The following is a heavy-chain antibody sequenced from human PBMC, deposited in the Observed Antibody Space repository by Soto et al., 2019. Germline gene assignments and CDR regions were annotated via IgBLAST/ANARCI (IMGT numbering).Heavy chain of an antibody. CDR1: GFTFTSYA. CDR2: ISWNSGSI. CDR3: AKDIALQWEMDYYYGMDV. V-gene: IGHV3-9*01. J-gene: IGHJ6*02. D-gene: IGHD1-26*01. Sequence: GGSLRLSCAASGFTFTSYAMSWVRQAPGKGLEWVSGISWNSGSIGYADSVEGRFTISRDNAKNSLYLQMNSLRAEDTALYYCAKDIALQWEMDYYYGMDVWGQGTTVTVSS.